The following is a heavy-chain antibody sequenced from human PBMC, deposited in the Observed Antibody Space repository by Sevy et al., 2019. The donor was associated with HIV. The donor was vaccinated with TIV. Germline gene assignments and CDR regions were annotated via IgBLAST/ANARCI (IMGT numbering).Heavy chain of an antibody. CDR1: GYTFTTYN. J-gene: IGHJ4*02. CDR3: ARGSTSWYDY. Sequence: ASVKVSCKASGYTFTTYNIVWVRQAPGQGLEWLARMSPYNGNKNYAQRVQGRVTMTTDTFTDTAFLELRILEFDDTATYYCARGSTSWYDYWGQGTLVTVSS. D-gene: IGHD2-8*01. V-gene: IGHV1-18*01. CDR2: MSPYNGNK.